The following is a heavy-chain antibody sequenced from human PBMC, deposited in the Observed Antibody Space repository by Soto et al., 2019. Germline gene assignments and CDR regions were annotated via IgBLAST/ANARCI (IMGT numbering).Heavy chain of an antibody. D-gene: IGHD3-22*01. CDR1: GGTFSSYA. CDR3: AGHSSGVPGYYYGMDV. V-gene: IGHV1-69*12. J-gene: IGHJ6*02. Sequence: QVQLVQSGAEVKKPGSSVKVSCKASGGTFSSYAISWVRQAPGQGLEWMGGIIPIFGTADYTQKFQGRVTITADESTGTAYMELSSLKYEDTAVYYCAGHSSGVPGYYYGMDVWGQGTTVTVSS. CDR2: IIPIFGTA.